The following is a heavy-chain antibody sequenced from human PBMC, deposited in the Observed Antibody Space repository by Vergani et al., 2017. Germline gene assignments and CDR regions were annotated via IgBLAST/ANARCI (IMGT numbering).Heavy chain of an antibody. CDR2: IKSKTDGGTT. J-gene: IGHJ4*02. Sequence: EVQMVESGGGLVKPGGSLRLSCVASGFTFSHYSMNWVRQAPGKGLEWVGRIKSKTDGGTTDYAAPVKGRFTISRDDSKNTLYLQMNSLKTEDTAVYYCTRNIFLRYGDYGYFDYWGQGTLVTVSS. CDR1: GFTFSHYS. V-gene: IGHV3-15*01. CDR3: TRNIFLRYGDYGYFDY. D-gene: IGHD4-17*01.